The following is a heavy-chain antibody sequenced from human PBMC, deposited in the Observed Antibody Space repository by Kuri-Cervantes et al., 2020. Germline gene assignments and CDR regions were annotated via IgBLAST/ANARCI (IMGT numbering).Heavy chain of an antibody. J-gene: IGHJ6*03. Sequence: SETLSLTCAVYGGSFSGYYWSWIRQPPGKGLEWIGEINHSGSTNYNPSLKSRVTISVDTSKNQFSLKLSSVTAEDTAVYYCASMYSSSFRFYHYYMDVWGKGTTVTVSS. CDR2: INHSGST. CDR1: GGSFSGYY. CDR3: ASMYSSSFRFYHYYMDV. D-gene: IGHD6-6*01. V-gene: IGHV4-34*01.